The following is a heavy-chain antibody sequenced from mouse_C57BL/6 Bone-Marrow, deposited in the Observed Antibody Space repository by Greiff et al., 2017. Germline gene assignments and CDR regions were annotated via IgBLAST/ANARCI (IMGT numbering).Heavy chain of an antibody. Sequence: VQLVESGAELARPGASVKLSCKASGYTFTSYWITWVKQRPGQGLEWIGDIYPGSGSTNYNEKFKSKATLTVDTSSSTAYMQLSSLTSEDSAVYYCADGYAMDYWGQGTSVTVSS. V-gene: IGHV1-55*01. CDR1: GYTFTSYW. CDR2: IYPGSGST. J-gene: IGHJ4*01. CDR3: ADGYAMDY.